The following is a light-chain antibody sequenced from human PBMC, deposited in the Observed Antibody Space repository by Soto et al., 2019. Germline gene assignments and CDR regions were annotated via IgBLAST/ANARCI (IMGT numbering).Light chain of an antibody. Sequence: DIVMTQSPLSLPVTPGEPASISCRASQSVSSTYLAWYQHKPGQAPRILIYGASSRATGIPDRFSGSGSGTDFTLIISRLEPEDFAVYYCQQYGNSFVGFGQGTKVDIK. J-gene: IGKJ1*01. V-gene: IGKV3-20*01. CDR2: GAS. CDR3: QQYGNSFVG. CDR1: QSVSSTY.